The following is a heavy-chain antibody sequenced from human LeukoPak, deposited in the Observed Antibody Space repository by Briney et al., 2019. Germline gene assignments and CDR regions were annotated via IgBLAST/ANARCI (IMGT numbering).Heavy chain of an antibody. J-gene: IGHJ4*02. CDR1: GGSLSYYY. Sequence: SETLSLTCAVYGGSLSYYYWSWIRQSPEKGLEWIGEINRSGSTNYNPSLKSRVSISVDTSKNQFSLKLSSVTAADTAIYYCARGPASVVAPSYYFDYWGQGTLVTVSS. D-gene: IGHD2-15*01. CDR3: ARGPASVVAPSYYFDY. CDR2: INRSGST. V-gene: IGHV4-34*01.